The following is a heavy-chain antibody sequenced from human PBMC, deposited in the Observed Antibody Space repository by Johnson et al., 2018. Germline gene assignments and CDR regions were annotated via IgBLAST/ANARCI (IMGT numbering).Heavy chain of an antibody. CDR2: ISPDGSRA. D-gene: IGHD4-17*01. V-gene: IGHV3-74*01. Sequence: VQLQESGGGLVQPGGSLRLSCAASGFTFSDYWMQWVRQGPGKGLVWVSRISPDGSRASYPDSVKGRFTISRDNAKNTLYLQMDSLRVEDTAVYFCARGQYGDYVGSEYLQHWGQGTLVTVSS. J-gene: IGHJ1*01. CDR3: ARGQYGDYVGSEYLQH. CDR1: GFTFSDYW.